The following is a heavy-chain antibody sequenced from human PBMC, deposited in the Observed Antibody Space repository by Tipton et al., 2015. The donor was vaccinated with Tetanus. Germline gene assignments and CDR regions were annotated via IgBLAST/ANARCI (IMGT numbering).Heavy chain of an antibody. D-gene: IGHD3-3*01. V-gene: IGHV4-39*07. J-gene: IGHJ6*02. CDR3: ARDRSITIFGVVPINYYYGMDV. CDR2: IYYSGST. Sequence: TLSLTCTVSGGSISSSSYYWGWIRQPPGKGLEWIGSIYYSGSTYYNPSLKSRATISVDTSKNQFSLKLSSVTAADTAVYYCARDRSITIFGVVPINYYYGMDVWGQGTTVTVSS. CDR1: GGSISSSSYY.